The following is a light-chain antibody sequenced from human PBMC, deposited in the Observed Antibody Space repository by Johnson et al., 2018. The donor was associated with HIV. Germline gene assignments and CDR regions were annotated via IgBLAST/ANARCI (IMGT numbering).Light chain of an antibody. V-gene: IGLV1-51*02. CDR2: ENN. J-gene: IGLJ1*01. CDR1: SSNIGNNY. CDR3: GTWDSSMRGV. Sequence: QSVLTQPPSVSAAPGQKVTISCSGSSSNIGNNYVSWYQQLPGTAPKLLIYENNKRPSGIPDRFSGSKSGTSATLGITGLQTGDEADYYCGTWDSSMRGVFGPGTKVTV.